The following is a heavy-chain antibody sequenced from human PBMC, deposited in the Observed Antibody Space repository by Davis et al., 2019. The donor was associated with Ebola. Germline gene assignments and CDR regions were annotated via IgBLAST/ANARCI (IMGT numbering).Heavy chain of an antibody. J-gene: IGHJ4*02. Sequence: GRSLRLSCPAFASTVSSFHMSWVRQAPGNGLEWVSAIRGIGGSTYYADSVKGRFTISRDNSKNTLYRQMNSLRAEDTAVYYCARAPPLYSSGWYLPYWGQGTLVTVSS. V-gene: IGHV3-23*01. CDR3: ARAPPLYSSGWYLPY. D-gene: IGHD6-19*01. CDR1: ASTVSSFH. CDR2: IRGIGGST.